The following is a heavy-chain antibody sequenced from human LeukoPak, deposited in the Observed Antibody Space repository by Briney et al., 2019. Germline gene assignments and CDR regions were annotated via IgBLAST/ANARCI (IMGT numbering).Heavy chain of an antibody. D-gene: IGHD2-2*01. Sequence: PGGSLRLSCAASGFTFSSYGMHWVRQAPGKGLEWVAFIRYDGSNKYYADSVKGRFTISRDNSKNTLYLQMNSLRAEDTAVYYCAKEFPSYCSSTSCATGFDYWGQGTLVTVSS. CDR2: IRYDGSNK. V-gene: IGHV3-30*02. CDR3: AKEFPSYCSSTSCATGFDY. J-gene: IGHJ4*02. CDR1: GFTFSSYG.